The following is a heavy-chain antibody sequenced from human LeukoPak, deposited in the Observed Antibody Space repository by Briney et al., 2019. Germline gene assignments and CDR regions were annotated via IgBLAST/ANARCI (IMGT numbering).Heavy chain of an antibody. J-gene: IGHJ4*02. CDR1: GFPSSTYT. D-gene: IGHD1-26*01. Sequence: GGSLTLFCVASGFPSSTYTVNWARQAPGKGLEWVSSITGSSRSIYSPASVKGRFTNSRDNAKNPLYLQMNSLRAEDTAVYYCARVSGTWTFDYWGQGTLVTVSS. CDR2: ITGSSRSI. CDR3: ARVSGTWTFDY. V-gene: IGHV3-21*01.